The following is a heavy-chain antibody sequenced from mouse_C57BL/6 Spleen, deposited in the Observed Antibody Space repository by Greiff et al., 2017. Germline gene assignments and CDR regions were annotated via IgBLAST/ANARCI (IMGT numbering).Heavy chain of an antibody. Sequence: DVHLVESGPGLVKPSQSLSFTCSVTGYSITSGYYWNWIRQFPGNKLEWMGYISYDGSNNYNPSLKNRISITRDTSKNQFFLKLNSVTTEDTATYYCARYYYGRARGDYAMDYWGQGTSVTVSS. J-gene: IGHJ4*01. CDR2: ISYDGSN. CDR1: GYSITSGYY. V-gene: IGHV3-6*01. D-gene: IGHD1-1*01. CDR3: ARYYYGRARGDYAMDY.